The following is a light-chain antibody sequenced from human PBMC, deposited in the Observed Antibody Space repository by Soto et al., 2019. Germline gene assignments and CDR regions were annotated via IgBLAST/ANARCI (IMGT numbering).Light chain of an antibody. CDR2: DVS. CDR3: CSYAGSYKGYV. J-gene: IGLJ1*01. V-gene: IGLV2-11*01. CDR1: SSDVGGYNY. Sequence: QSALTQPRSVSGSPGQSVTISCTGTSSDVGGYNYVSWYQQHPGKAPKLMIYDVSKRNSGVPDRFSGSKSGNTASLTISGLKAEDEADDYCCSYAGSYKGYVFGTGTKLTVL.